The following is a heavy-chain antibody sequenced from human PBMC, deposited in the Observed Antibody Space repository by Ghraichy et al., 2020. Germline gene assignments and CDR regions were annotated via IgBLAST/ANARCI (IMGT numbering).Heavy chain of an antibody. CDR1: GGSFSDYY. D-gene: IGHD1-14*01. Sequence: SETLSLTCAVYGGSFSDYYWSWIRQPPGKGLEWIGEINHSGSTNYNPSLKSRVTISVDTSKNQFSLKLSSVTAADTAVYYCARGGRAVPGRWIDPWGLGTLVTVSS. CDR2: INHSGST. V-gene: IGHV4-34*01. CDR3: ARGGRAVPGRWIDP. J-gene: IGHJ5*02.